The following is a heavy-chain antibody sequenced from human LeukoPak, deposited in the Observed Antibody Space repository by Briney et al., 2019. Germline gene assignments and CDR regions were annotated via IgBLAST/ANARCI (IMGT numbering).Heavy chain of an antibody. V-gene: IGHV3-30*19. CDR1: GFTFSSYG. CDR2: IWYDGSNK. J-gene: IGHJ4*02. Sequence: GGSLRLSCAASGFTFSSYGMHWVRQAPGKGLEWVAVIWYDGSNKYYADSVKGRFTISRDNSKNTLYLQMNSLRAEDTAVYYCARDSAYDILTGLTPDYYFDYWGQGTLVTVSS. D-gene: IGHD3-9*01. CDR3: ARDSAYDILTGLTPDYYFDY.